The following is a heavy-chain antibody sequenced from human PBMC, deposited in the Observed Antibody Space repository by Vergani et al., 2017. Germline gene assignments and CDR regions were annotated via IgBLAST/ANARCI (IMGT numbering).Heavy chain of an antibody. CDR3: ARGDYGILTGYRY. J-gene: IGHJ4*02. Sequence: QVQVVQSGAEVKKSGASVKVSCKPSGYTFSNYYMHWVRQAPGQGLEWMGIINPSGGHTNYALKFQGRVTMTRDTSTSTVYMELSSLRSEDTAIYYCARGDYGILTGYRYWGQGTLVTVSA. D-gene: IGHD3-9*01. CDR1: GYTFSNYY. V-gene: IGHV1-46*03. CDR2: INPSGGHT.